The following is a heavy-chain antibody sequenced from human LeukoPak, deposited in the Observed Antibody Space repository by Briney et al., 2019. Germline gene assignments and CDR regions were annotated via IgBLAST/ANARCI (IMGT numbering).Heavy chain of an antibody. J-gene: IGHJ4*02. CDR3: ASGGSGSYFDDY. CDR2: INHSGST. CDR1: GGSFSGYY. Sequence: PSETLSLTYAVYGGSFSGYYWSWIRQPPGKGLEWIGEINHSGSTNYNPSLKSRVTISVGTSKNQFSLKLSSVTAADTAVYYCASGGSGSYFDDYWGQGTLVTVSS. V-gene: IGHV4-34*01. D-gene: IGHD3-10*01.